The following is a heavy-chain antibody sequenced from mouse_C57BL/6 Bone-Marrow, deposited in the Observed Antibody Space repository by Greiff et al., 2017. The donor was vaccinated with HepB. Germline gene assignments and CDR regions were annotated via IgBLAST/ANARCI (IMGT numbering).Heavy chain of an antibody. CDR1: GFSLTSYG. J-gene: IGHJ3*01. Sequence: QVQLKESGPGLVQPSQSLSITCTVSGFSLTSYGVHWVRQSPGKGLEWLGVIWRGGSTDYNAAFMSRLSITKDNSKSQVFFKMNSLQADNTAIYYCAKNKGGYYGLFAYWGQGTLVTVSA. D-gene: IGHD2-1*01. CDR2: IWRGGST. V-gene: IGHV2-5*01. CDR3: AKNKGGYYGLFAY.